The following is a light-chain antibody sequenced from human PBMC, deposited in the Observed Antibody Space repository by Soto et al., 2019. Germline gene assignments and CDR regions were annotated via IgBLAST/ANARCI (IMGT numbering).Light chain of an antibody. J-gene: IGLJ1*01. Sequence: QSVLTQPASVSGSPRQSITISCTGASSDVGGYTYVSWYQQHPGKAPKLMIYEVNNRPSGVSNRFSGSKSGNTASLTISGLQAEDEADYYCSSYPSSSTLYVFGTGTRSPS. CDR3: SSYPSSSTLYV. V-gene: IGLV2-14*01. CDR1: SSDVGGYTY. CDR2: EVN.